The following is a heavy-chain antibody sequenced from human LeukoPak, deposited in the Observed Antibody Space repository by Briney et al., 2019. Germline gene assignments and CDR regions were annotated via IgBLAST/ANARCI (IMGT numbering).Heavy chain of an antibody. V-gene: IGHV3-30*18. D-gene: IGHD4-17*01. Sequence: GGSLRLSCAASGFTFSSYGMHWVRQAPGKGLEWVAVISYDGSNKYYADSVKGRFTISRDNSKNTLYLQMNSLRAEDTAVYYCAKSATVTTTSIDYWGQGTLVTVSS. J-gene: IGHJ4*02. CDR1: GFTFSSYG. CDR2: ISYDGSNK. CDR3: AKSATVTTTSIDY.